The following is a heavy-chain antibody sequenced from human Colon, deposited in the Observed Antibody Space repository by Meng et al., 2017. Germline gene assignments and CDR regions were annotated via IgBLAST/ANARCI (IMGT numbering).Heavy chain of an antibody. CDR1: GGSISSNYW. V-gene: IGHV4-4*02. D-gene: IGHD6-19*01. CDR2: IHHGGTT. CDR3: ARSVRLGVAGKSGAY. J-gene: IGHJ4*02. Sequence: QVQWCELGPGLVKPSGPLSPTCAVSGGSISSNYWCSWVRQSPKKGLEWIGEIHHGGTTNYNPSLKSRVTISVDTSNNQFSLKLSSVTAADTAVYYCARSVRLGVAGKSGAYWGQGTLVTVSS.